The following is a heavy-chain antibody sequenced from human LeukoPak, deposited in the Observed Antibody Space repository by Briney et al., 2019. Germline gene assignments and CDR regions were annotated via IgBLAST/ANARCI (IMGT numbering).Heavy chain of an antibody. V-gene: IGHV4-59*08. Sequence: SSETLSLTCTVSGGSIGTYYWSWVRQSPGTGLEWIGYIYVTGTRYNPYLQSRVTISVDRSRNQFFLKMTSVTAADTAVYYCARHIGGGIEDMDVWGRGTKVTVSS. CDR1: GGSIGTYY. CDR3: ARHIGGGIEDMDV. CDR2: IYVTGT. J-gene: IGHJ6*03. D-gene: IGHD3-16*02.